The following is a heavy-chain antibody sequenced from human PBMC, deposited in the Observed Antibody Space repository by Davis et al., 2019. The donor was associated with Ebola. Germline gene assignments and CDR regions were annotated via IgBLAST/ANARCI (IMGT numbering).Heavy chain of an antibody. CDR2: ISGSGGST. D-gene: IGHD3-3*01. Sequence: GESLKISCAASGFTLSSYVMSWVRQAPGKGLEWVSAISGSGGSTYYADSVKGRFTISRDNSKNTLYLQMNSLRAEDTAIYYCAKDKNYDFWSGYPHDAFDIWGQGTMVTVSS. J-gene: IGHJ3*02. CDR1: GFTLSSYV. V-gene: IGHV3-23*01. CDR3: AKDKNYDFWSGYPHDAFDI.